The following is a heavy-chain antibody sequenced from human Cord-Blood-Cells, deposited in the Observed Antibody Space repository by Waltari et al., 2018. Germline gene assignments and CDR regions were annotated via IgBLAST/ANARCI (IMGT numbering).Heavy chain of an antibody. CDR2: IYHSGST. J-gene: IGHJ3*02. CDR1: GYSISSGYY. Sequence: QVQLQESGPGLVTPSETLSLTCTVPGYSISSGYYWSWIRQPPGKGLEWIGSIYHSGSTYYNPSLKSRVTISVDTSKNQFSLKLSSVTAADTAVYYCARDLFIYSSSWYDAFDIWGQGTMVTVSS. D-gene: IGHD6-13*01. V-gene: IGHV4-38-2*02. CDR3: ARDLFIYSSSWYDAFDI.